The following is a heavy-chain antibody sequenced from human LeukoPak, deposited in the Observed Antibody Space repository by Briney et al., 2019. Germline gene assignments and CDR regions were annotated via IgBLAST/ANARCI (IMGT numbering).Heavy chain of an antibody. CDR2: ISYDGSNK. CDR1: GFTFSSYA. Sequence: SLRLSCAASGFTFSSYAMHWVRQAPGKGLEWVAVISYDGSNKYYADSVKGRFTISRDNSKNTLYLQMNSLRAEDTAVYYCAKVSGSGVATMIVVMPFYFDYWGQGTLVTVSS. CDR3: AKVSGSGVATMIVVMPFYFDY. V-gene: IGHV3-30*04. D-gene: IGHD3-22*01. J-gene: IGHJ4*02.